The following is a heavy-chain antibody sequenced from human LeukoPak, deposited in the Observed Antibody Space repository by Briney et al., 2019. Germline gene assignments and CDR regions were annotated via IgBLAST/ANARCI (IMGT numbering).Heavy chain of an antibody. V-gene: IGHV4-34*01. Sequence: KPSETLSLTCAVYGGSFSGYYWSWIRQPPGKGLEWIGEINHSGSTNYNPSLKSRVTISVDTSKNQFSLKLSSVTAADTAVYYCARGSLVMADYWGQGTLVTVSS. D-gene: IGHD3-22*01. CDR3: ARGSLVMADY. CDR1: GGSFSGYY. CDR2: INHSGST. J-gene: IGHJ4*02.